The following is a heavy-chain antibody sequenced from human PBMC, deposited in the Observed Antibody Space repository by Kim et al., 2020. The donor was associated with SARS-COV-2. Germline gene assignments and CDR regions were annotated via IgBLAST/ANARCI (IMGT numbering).Heavy chain of an antibody. J-gene: IGHJ4*02. D-gene: IGHD2-15*01. CDR2: VSSNGGST. CDR3: ARGIITPDN. Sequence: GGSLRLSCSASGFTFSNYGMTWVRQAPGRGLEWVSSVSSNGGSTYYADSVKGRFTISRDNSKSTLFLQMNSLRAEDTAVYYCARGIITPDNWGQGTLVTVSS. CDR1: GFTFSNYG. V-gene: IGHV3-23*01.